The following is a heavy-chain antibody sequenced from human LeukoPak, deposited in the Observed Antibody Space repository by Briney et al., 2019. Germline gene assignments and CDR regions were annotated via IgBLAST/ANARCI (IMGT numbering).Heavy chain of an antibody. J-gene: IGHJ4*02. CDR2: IYYSGST. CDR3: ARLGDGDYFDY. V-gene: IGHV4-39*01. Sequence: SETLSLTCTVSGGSISSSSYYWGWIRQPPGKGLEWIGSIYYSGSTYYNPSLNSRVTISVDTSKNQFSLKLSSVTAADTAVYYCARLGDGDYFDYWGQGTLVTVSS. D-gene: IGHD4-17*01. CDR1: GGSISSSSYY.